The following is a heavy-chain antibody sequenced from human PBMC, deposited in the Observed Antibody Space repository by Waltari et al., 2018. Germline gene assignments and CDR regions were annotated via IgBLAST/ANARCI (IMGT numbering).Heavy chain of an antibody. Sequence: QLQLQESGPGLVKPSETLSLTCTVSGGSISRRNYSWGWFRHPPGKGLDWIASIYHSGSTYYNPSLKSRVTISVDTSKNQFSLKLTSVTAADTAVYYCARIYGSGSPIPSVDYWGQGTLVTVSS. D-gene: IGHD3-10*01. J-gene: IGHJ4*02. CDR2: IYHSGST. V-gene: IGHV4-39*01. CDR1: GGSISRRNYS. CDR3: ARIYGSGSPIPSVDY.